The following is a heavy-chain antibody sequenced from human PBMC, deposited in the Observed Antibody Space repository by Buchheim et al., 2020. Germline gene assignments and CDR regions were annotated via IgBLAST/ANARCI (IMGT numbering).Heavy chain of an antibody. Sequence: QVQLQESGSRLVKPSNTLSLTCTVSGGSFRSSGSFWAWIRQTPGQGLVWIGSTFYGGDTYYKPSLKIRVTISVDSYRNRFSLSLNSATAADTAVYYCAKARGAAAASSFDYWGQG. CDR1: GGSFRSSGSF. V-gene: IGHV4-39*07. CDR3: AKARGAAAASSFDY. CDR2: TFYGGDT. J-gene: IGHJ4*02. D-gene: IGHD2-15*01.